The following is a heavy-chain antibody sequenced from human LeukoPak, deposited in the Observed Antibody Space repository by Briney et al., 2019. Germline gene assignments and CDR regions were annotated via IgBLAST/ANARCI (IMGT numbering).Heavy chain of an antibody. Sequence: GGSLRLSFAASGFTFSSYAMSWVRQASGKGLEWVSAISGSGGSTFYADSVKGRFTLSRDNSKNALYLQMNSLRAEDTAVYFCAKGVWTDYTITHFDYWGQGTLVTVSS. D-gene: IGHD3/OR15-3a*01. V-gene: IGHV3-23*01. CDR2: ISGSGGST. CDR1: GFTFSSYA. CDR3: AKGVWTDYTITHFDY. J-gene: IGHJ4*02.